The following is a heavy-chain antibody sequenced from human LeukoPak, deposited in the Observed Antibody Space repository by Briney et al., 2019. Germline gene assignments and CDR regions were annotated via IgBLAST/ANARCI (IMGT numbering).Heavy chain of an antibody. Sequence: ASVKVSCKASGYTFTNYDINWVRQATGQGLEWMGWMNPNSGNTDYAQKFQGRVTMTRNTSISTAYMELSSLVSEDTAVYYCARGTGSWLRLTRWFDPWGQGTLVTVSS. CDR3: ARGTGSWLRLTRWFDP. CDR2: MNPNSGNT. CDR1: GYTFTNYD. V-gene: IGHV1-8*01. D-gene: IGHD5-12*01. J-gene: IGHJ5*02.